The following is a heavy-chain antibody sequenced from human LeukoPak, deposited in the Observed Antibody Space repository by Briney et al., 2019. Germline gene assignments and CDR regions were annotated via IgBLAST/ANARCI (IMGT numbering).Heavy chain of an antibody. CDR3: ASTGYSSSWYYPDY. D-gene: IGHD6-13*01. CDR2: IYHSGST. V-gene: IGHV4-30-2*01. Sequence: PSETLSLTCTVSGGSISSGGYHWSWIRQPPGKGLEWIGYIYHSGSTYYSASLKSRVTISVDRSKNQFSLKLSSVTAADTAVYYCASTGYSSSWYYPDYWGQGTLVTVSS. CDR1: GGSISSGGYH. J-gene: IGHJ4*02.